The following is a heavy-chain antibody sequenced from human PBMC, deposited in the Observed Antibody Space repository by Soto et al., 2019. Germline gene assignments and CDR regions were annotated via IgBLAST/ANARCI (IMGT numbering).Heavy chain of an antibody. CDR2: INPNSGGT. CDR3: AREVNDYGDSRYYHYYMDV. V-gene: IGHV1-2*04. Sequence: ASVKVSCKASGYTFTGYYMHWVRQAPGQGLEWMGWINPNSGGTNYAQKFQGWVTMTRDTSISTAYMELSRLRSDDTAVYYCAREVNDYGDSRYYHYYMDVWGKGTTVTVSS. CDR1: GYTFTGYY. J-gene: IGHJ6*03. D-gene: IGHD4-17*01.